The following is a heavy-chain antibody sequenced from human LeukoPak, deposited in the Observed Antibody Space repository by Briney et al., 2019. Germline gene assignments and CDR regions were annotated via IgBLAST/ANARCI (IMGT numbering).Heavy chain of an antibody. CDR2: INPDGSTT. CDR3: VRDPGWGAFDI. CDR1: GFTFSNFW. V-gene: IGHV3-7*01. J-gene: IGHJ3*02. Sequence: GGSLRLSCAASGFTFSNFWMSWVRQAPGKGLEWVAIINPDGSTTGYVDSVKGRFTISRDNAKNSLCMQLNSLRAEDTAVYYCVRDPGWGAFDIWGQGTMVTVSS. D-gene: IGHD3-16*01.